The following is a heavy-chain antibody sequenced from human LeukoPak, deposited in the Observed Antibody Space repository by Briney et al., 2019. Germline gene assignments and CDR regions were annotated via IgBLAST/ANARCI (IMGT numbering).Heavy chain of an antibody. J-gene: IGHJ6*02. CDR2: ISGSGGST. Sequence: QPGGSLRLSCAASGFTFSSYAMSWVRQAPGKGLEWVSAISGSGGSTYYADSVKGRFTTSRDNSKNTLYLQMNSLRAEDTAVYYCAKANIVVVPAASYYYYGMDVWGQGTTVTVSS. V-gene: IGHV3-23*01. D-gene: IGHD2-2*01. CDR3: AKANIVVVPAASYYYYGMDV. CDR1: GFTFSSYA.